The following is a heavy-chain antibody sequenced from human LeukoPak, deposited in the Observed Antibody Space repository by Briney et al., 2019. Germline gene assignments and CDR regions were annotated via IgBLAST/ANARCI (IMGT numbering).Heavy chain of an antibody. Sequence: SETLSLTCTVSGGSISSYYWSWIRQPPGKGLECIGYIYYSGSTNYNPSLKSRVTISVDTSKNQFSLKLSSVTAADTAVYYCARALYDFWSGYYAYYFDYWGQGTLVTVSS. CDR1: GGSISSYY. V-gene: IGHV4-59*01. CDR3: ARALYDFWSGYYAYYFDY. CDR2: IYYSGST. D-gene: IGHD3-3*01. J-gene: IGHJ4*02.